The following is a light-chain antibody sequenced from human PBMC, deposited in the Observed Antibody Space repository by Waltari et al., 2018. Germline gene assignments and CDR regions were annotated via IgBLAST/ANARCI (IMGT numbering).Light chain of an antibody. CDR3: HQRFNWPPWT. CDR2: DSS. Sequence: IVLTQSPATLSLSPGASATLSCRASPSVSRSLAWYQQKPGQAPRLVIYDSSNRATGIPARFSGSGSGTDFTLTITSLEPEDFAVYYCHQRFNWPPWTFGQGTKVEIK. V-gene: IGKV3-11*01. J-gene: IGKJ1*01. CDR1: PSVSRS.